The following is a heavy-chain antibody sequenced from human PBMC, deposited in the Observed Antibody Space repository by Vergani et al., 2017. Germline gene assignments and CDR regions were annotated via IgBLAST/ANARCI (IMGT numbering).Heavy chain of an antibody. V-gene: IGHV3-30*02. CDR1: GFTFSSYG. D-gene: IGHD1-26*01. CDR3: AKDRPYSGSYPNWFDP. J-gene: IGHJ5*02. CDR2: IRYDGSNK. Sequence: QVQLVESGGGVVQPGGSLRLSCAASGFTFSSYGMHWVRQAPGKGLEWVAFIRYDGSNKYYADSVKGRFTISRDNSKNTLYLQMNSLRAEDTAVYYCAKDRPYSGSYPNWFDPWGQETLVTVSS.